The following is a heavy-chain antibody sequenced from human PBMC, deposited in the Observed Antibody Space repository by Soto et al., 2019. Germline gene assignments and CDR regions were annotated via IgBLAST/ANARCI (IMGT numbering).Heavy chain of an antibody. CDR3: ARRRLTVTVATVFEL. Sequence: QITLKESGPALVKPTQTLTLTCTFSGFSLRTSGLGVGWIRQPPGKALEWLALIYWDGDKRYNPSLNTRVTITEDTSKNQVVLTMPTMDPVDTAPYHCARRRLTVTVATVFELWGEGTMVTVSS. V-gene: IGHV2-5*02. D-gene: IGHD4-4*01. CDR2: IYWDGDK. CDR1: GFSLRTSGLG. J-gene: IGHJ3*01.